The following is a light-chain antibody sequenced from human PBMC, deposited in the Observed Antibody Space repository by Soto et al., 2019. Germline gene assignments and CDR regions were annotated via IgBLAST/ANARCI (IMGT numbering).Light chain of an antibody. CDR3: QQYGSSPYLFT. CDR2: GAS. J-gene: IGKJ3*01. Sequence: EVVLTQSPGTLSLSPGERATLSCRASQSVSSTYLAWYQQKPGQAPRLLMYGASTRATGVPDRFSGSGSETDFTLTISRLEPEDFAVYYCQQYGSSPYLFTFGPGTKVDIK. CDR1: QSVSSTY. V-gene: IGKV3-20*01.